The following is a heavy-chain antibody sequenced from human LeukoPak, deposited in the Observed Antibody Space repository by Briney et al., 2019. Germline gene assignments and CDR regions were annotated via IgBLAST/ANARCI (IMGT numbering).Heavy chain of an antibody. CDR3: AKELYGNPSGY. CDR2: ISGDGGTI. CDR1: GFTFSSYA. J-gene: IGHJ4*02. Sequence: GGSLRLSCAASGFTFSSYAISWVRQAPGKGLDWVSAISGDGGTISYAASVRGRFTISRDNAKNTLFLQMSSLRAGDTALYYCAKELYGNPSGYWGQGTRVTVSS. D-gene: IGHD2-8*01. V-gene: IGHV3-23*01.